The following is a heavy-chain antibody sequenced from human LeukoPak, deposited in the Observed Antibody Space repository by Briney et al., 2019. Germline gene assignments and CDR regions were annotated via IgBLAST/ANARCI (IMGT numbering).Heavy chain of an antibody. CDR3: ASDTVVADGFFHS. CDR1: GHSISSGYY. V-gene: IGHV4-38-2*02. CDR2: LFYTGSP. Sequence: SETLSLTCTVSGHSISSGYYWGRVRQPPGKGLEWIGSLFYTGSPYNNPSLTSRLTMSIDTSKNQFSLKLSSVTAADTAVYFCASDTVVADGFFHSWGQGTLVTVSS. J-gene: IGHJ4*02. D-gene: IGHD6-19*01.